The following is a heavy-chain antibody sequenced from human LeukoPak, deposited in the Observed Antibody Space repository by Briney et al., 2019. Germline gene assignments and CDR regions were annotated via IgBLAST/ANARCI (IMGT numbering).Heavy chain of an antibody. V-gene: IGHV3-23*01. Sequence: PGGSHRLSCAASGFSFSDAWMRWVRQIPGKGLEWVSAISGSGGTTYYADSVKGRFTISRDNSKNTLYLQINSLRDEDTAVYYCAKDRLLNCRGDCYIFDYWGQGTVVTVSS. CDR1: GFSFSDAW. D-gene: IGHD2-21*02. CDR3: AKDRLLNCRGDCYIFDY. J-gene: IGHJ4*02. CDR2: ISGSGGTT.